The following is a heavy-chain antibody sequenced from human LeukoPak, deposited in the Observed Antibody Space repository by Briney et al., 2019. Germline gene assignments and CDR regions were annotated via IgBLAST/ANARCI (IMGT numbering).Heavy chain of an antibody. J-gene: IGHJ4*02. Sequence: SETLSLTCAVYGGSFSGYYWSWIRQPPGKGLEWIGEINHSGSTNYNPSLKSRVTISVDKSKSQLSLKLSSVTAADTAVYYCARLGIVGATNYWGQGTLVTVSS. V-gene: IGHV4-34*01. CDR2: INHSGST. CDR3: ARLGIVGATNY. D-gene: IGHD1-26*01. CDR1: GGSFSGYY.